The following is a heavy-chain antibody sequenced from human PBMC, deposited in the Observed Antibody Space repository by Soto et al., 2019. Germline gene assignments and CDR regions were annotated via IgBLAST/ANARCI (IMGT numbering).Heavy chain of an antibody. Sequence: ASVKVSCKASGFTFTSSAVQCVRQARGQLLEWIGWIVVGSGNTNYAQKFQERVTITRDMSTSTAYMELSSLRSEDTAVYYCAADWAGVGGYYYYGMDVWGQGTTVTVSS. J-gene: IGHJ6*02. CDR1: GFTFTSSA. D-gene: IGHD3-3*01. CDR2: IVVGSGNT. CDR3: AADWAGVGGYYYYGMDV. V-gene: IGHV1-58*01.